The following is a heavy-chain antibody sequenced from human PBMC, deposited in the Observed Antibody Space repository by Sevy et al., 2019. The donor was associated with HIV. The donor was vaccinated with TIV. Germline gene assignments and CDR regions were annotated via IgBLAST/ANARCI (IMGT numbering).Heavy chain of an antibody. J-gene: IGHJ6*02. CDR2: IKQDGSEK. Sequence: GGSLRLSCAASGFTFSSYWMSWVRQAPGKGLEWVANIKQDGSEKYYVDSVKGRFTISRDNAKNSLYLQMNSLRAEDTAVYYCARDPIAVAGYYYYGMDVWGQRTTVTVSS. CDR3: ARDPIAVAGYYYYGMDV. D-gene: IGHD6-19*01. V-gene: IGHV3-7*03. CDR1: GFTFSSYW.